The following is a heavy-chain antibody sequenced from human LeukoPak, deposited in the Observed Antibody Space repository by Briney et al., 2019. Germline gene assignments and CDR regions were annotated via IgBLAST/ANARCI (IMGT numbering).Heavy chain of an antibody. D-gene: IGHD1-1*01. CDR1: GYTFSGYN. Sequence: ASVRVSCKASGYTFSGYNIHWVRQAPGQGLEWMGWINPNSGAPSYAQKFQGGVTMTRDTSITTFYVEVSSLRSDDTAVHYCARYNWNDVASALDHWGQGTLVTVSS. CDR2: INPNSGAP. CDR3: ARYNWNDVASALDH. V-gene: IGHV1-2*02. J-gene: IGHJ4*02.